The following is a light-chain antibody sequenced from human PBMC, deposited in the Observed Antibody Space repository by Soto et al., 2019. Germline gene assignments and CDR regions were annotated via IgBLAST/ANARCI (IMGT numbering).Light chain of an antibody. Sequence: QLTQSPSPRSASGLDRVTITCRASQGIRNDLGWYQQKPGKAPVLLIYAASSLQSGVPSRFSGSGSGTDFSLTISSLQPEDFATYYCLQDHNYPLTFGQGTKVDIK. CDR1: QGIRND. CDR3: LQDHNYPLT. J-gene: IGKJ1*01. V-gene: IGKV1-6*01. CDR2: AAS.